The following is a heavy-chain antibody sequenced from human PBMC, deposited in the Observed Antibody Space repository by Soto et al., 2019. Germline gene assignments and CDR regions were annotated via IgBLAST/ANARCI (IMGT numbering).Heavy chain of an antibody. CDR1: GFTFSNSA. CDR2: ISYGGGST. CDR3: AKRGITTSSGYYIDK. J-gene: IGHJ4*02. V-gene: IGHV3-23*01. D-gene: IGHD3-22*01. Sequence: EVPLLESGGGLVQPGGSLRLSCVASGFTFSNSAMSWVRQAPGKGLEWVSGISYGGGSTYYADSVKGRFTISRDNSRNTVYLQMNSLIAEDTAIYCCAKRGITTSSGYYIDKWGQGTLVTVSS.